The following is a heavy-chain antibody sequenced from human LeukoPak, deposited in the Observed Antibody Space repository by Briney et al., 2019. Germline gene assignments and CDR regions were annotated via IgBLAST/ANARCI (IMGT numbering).Heavy chain of an antibody. Sequence: PSETLSLTCTVSGGSVSSGSYYWSWIRQPPGKGLEWIGHIYYSGCTNYNPSLKSRVTISKDTSKTQFSLKLSSVTAADTAVYYCARDRRAAAAGFDYWGQGTLVTVSS. D-gene: IGHD6-13*01. J-gene: IGHJ4*02. CDR3: ARDRRAAAAGFDY. CDR2: IYYSGCT. V-gene: IGHV4-61*01. CDR1: GGSVSSGSYY.